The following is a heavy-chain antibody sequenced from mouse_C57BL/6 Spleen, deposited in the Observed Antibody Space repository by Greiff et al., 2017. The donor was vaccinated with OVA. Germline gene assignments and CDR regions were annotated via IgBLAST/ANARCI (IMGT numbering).Heavy chain of an antibody. Sequence: VKLMESGPGLVAPSQSLSITCTVSGFSLTSYGVHWVRQPPGKGLEWLVVIWSDGSTTYNSALNSRLSISKDNSKSQVFLKMNSLQTDDTAMYYCARHGDGTSYFDYWGQGTTLTVSS. CDR3: ARHGDGTSYFDY. CDR1: GFSLTSYG. CDR2: IWSDGST. V-gene: IGHV2-6-1*01. D-gene: IGHD1-3*01. J-gene: IGHJ2*01.